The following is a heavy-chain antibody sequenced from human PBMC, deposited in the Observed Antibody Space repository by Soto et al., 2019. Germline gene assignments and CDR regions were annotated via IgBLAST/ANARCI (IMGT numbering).Heavy chain of an antibody. V-gene: IGHV3-7*05. Sequence: EVQLVESGGGLVQPGGSLRLSCAASGFTFSSYWMSWVRQAPGKGLEWVANIKQDGSEKYYVDSVKGGFTISRDNAKNSLCLQMNSLRAEDTAVYYCARTNYYDSSGYYSWGQGTLVTVSS. CDR3: ARTNYYDSSGYYS. D-gene: IGHD3-22*01. J-gene: IGHJ4*02. CDR1: GFTFSSYW. CDR2: IKQDGSEK.